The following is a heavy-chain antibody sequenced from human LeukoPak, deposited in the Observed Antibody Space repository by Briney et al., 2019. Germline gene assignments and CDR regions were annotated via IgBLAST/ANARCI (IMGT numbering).Heavy chain of an antibody. CDR2: MYSGGST. J-gene: IGHJ4*02. CDR1: GFTVNNNY. CDR3: ARETSDYYDSSGYYFAFDY. Sequence: PGGSLRLSCTASGFTVNNNYMSWVRQAPGKGLEWVSVMYSGGSTYYADSVKGRFTTSRDNSKNQLSLQMSSLRAEDTAVYYCARETSDYYDSSGYYFAFDYWGQGSLVTVSS. V-gene: IGHV3-66*02. D-gene: IGHD3-22*01.